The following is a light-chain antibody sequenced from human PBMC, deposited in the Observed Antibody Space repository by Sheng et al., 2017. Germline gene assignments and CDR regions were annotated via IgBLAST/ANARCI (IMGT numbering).Light chain of an antibody. CDR3: QSADSTGTRAI. CDR1: GLPKQY. J-gene: IGLJ2*01. V-gene: IGLV3-25*03. Sequence: SSALTQPPSVSVSPGQTARITCSGDGLPKQYAFWYQQKPGQAPVLLICNDRERPSGIPERFSGSSSGTTATLTISGVQAEDESDYHCQSADSTGTRAIFGGGTRLTVL. CDR2: NDR.